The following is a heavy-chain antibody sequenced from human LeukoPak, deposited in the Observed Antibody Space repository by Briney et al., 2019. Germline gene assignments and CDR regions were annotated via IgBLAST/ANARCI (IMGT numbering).Heavy chain of an antibody. CDR3: ARYGSGSYSDDHFQH. D-gene: IGHD3-10*01. Sequence: PSETLSLTCTVSGASISNYYWSWIRRPPGKGLEWIGFIYYSGSTKYNPSLKSRVTISVDTSKNQFSLKLTSVTAADTAVYYCARYGSGSYSDDHFQHWGQGTLVTVSS. J-gene: IGHJ1*01. CDR2: IYYSGST. CDR1: GASISNYY. V-gene: IGHV4-59*08.